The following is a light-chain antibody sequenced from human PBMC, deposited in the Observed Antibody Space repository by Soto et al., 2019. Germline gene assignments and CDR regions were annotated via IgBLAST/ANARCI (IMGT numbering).Light chain of an antibody. V-gene: IGLV2-14*01. CDR2: DVS. CDR3: SSYTSSSTL. J-gene: IGLJ2*01. CDR1: SSDVGGYNY. Sequence: QSALTQPASVSGSPGQSITISCTGTSSDVGGYNYVSWYQQHPGKAPKLMIYDVSNRPSGVSNRFSGSKSGNTASLTISGLQAEDEADHYCSSYTSSSTLFVGGTKVTVL.